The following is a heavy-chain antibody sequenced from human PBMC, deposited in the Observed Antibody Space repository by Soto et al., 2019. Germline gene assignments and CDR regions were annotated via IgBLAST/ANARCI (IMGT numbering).Heavy chain of an antibody. V-gene: IGHV4-34*01. CDR1: GGSFSGYY. CDR2: INHSGST. CDR3: ARVRGGSGWYFWFDP. D-gene: IGHD6-19*01. J-gene: IGHJ5*02. Sequence: SETLSLTCAVYGGSFSGYYWSWIRQPPGKGLEWIGEINHSGSTNYNPSLKSRVTISVDTSKNQFSLKLSSVTAADTAVYYCARVRGGSGWYFWFDPWGQGTLVTVSS.